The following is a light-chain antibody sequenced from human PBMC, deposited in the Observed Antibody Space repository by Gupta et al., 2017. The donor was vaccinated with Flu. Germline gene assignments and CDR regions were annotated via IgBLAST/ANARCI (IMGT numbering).Light chain of an antibody. J-gene: IGKJ3*01. CDR2: DAS. CDR1: QSVSNNY. V-gene: IGKV3-20*01. CDR3: QHYGRSPFT. Sequence: EIVLTQSPGTLSLSPGERATLSCRASQSVSNNYLAWYQQKPGQAPRLLMYDASTRATGIPDRISGSGSGTDFTLTISRLEPEDFAVYYCQHYGRSPFTFGPGTKVDIK.